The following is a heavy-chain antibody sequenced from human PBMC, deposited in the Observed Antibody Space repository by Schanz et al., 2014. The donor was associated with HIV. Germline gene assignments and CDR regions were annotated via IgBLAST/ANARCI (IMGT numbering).Heavy chain of an antibody. D-gene: IGHD6-19*01. CDR1: GFTFTSHG. Sequence: QVQLMHSGGGVVQPGRSLRLACAVSGFTFTSHGMHWVRQAPGKGLEWVAVISNDGALKYYGVSVKGRFTVSRDNSNNTLYLQMNSLRPEDTATYYCAKDRGTGWYNSFDSWGQGTLVTVSS. J-gene: IGHJ4*02. V-gene: IGHV3-30*18. CDR3: AKDRGTGWYNSFDS. CDR2: ISNDGALK.